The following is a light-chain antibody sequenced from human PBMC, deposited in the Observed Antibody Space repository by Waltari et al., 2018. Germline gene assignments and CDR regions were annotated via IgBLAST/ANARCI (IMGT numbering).Light chain of an antibody. V-gene: IGLV3-25*03. J-gene: IGLJ2*01. CDR1: VLPKQY. CDR2: KDT. CDR3: QSADSSGAYVV. Sequence: SFELTQPPSVSVSPGQTARITCSGDVLPKQYAHWYQQRPGQPPLLIIYKDTERPSGIPERFSGSSSGTTVTLTISGVLAEDEADYHCQSADSSGAYVVFGGGTKLTVL.